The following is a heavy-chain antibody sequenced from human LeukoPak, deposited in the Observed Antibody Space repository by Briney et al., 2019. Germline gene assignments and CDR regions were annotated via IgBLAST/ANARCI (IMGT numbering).Heavy chain of an antibody. V-gene: IGHV1-46*01. D-gene: IGHD3-10*01. CDR2: INPSGGST. CDR1: GYTFTSYY. J-gene: IGHJ6*04. CDR3: ARIGGITMVRGVQGDYYGMDV. Sequence: ASVKVSCEASGYTFTSYYMHWVRQAPGQGLEWMGIINPSGGSTSYAQKFQGRVTMTRDTSTSTVYMELSSLRSEDTAVYYCARIGGITMVRGVQGDYYGMDVWGKGTTVTVSS.